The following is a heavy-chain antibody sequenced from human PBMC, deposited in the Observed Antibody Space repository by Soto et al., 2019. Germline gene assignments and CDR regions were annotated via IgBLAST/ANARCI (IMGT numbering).Heavy chain of an antibody. Sequence: GPEVQKPGASVKVSCKASGYSFSSYSITWVRQAPGQGLEWMGWISAYSGNTHFAQNFQDRVILTTDTSTNTAYMELRSLKSDDTAIYYCARDRGGFGYFDYWGQGTQVTVSS. J-gene: IGHJ4*02. V-gene: IGHV1-18*01. CDR2: ISAYSGNT. CDR1: GYSFSSYS. CDR3: ARDRGGFGYFDY. D-gene: IGHD3-10*01.